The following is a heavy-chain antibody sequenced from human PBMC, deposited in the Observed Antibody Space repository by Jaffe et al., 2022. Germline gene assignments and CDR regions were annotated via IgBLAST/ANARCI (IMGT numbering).Heavy chain of an antibody. J-gene: IGHJ3*02. Sequence: QVQLVQSGAEVKKPGASVKVSCKASGYTFTSYYMHWVRQAPGQGLEWMGIINPSGGSTSYAQKFQGRVTMTRDTSTSTVYMELSSLRSEDTAVYYCARTYLSTYYDILTGKGDAFDIWGQGTMVTVSS. V-gene: IGHV1-46*01. CDR3: ARTYLSTYYDILTGKGDAFDI. CDR1: GYTFTSYY. CDR2: INPSGGST. D-gene: IGHD3-9*01.